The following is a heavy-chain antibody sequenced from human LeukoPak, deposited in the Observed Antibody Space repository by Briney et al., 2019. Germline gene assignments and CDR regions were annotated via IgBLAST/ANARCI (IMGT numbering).Heavy chain of an antibody. CDR3: ARGLPRSPEGPDYMDV. V-gene: IGHV1-24*01. J-gene: IGHJ6*03. Sequence: GASVKVSCKVSGYTLTELSMHWVRQAPGKGLEWMGGFDPEDGETIYAQKFQGRVTMTEDTSTDTAYMELSSLRSEDTAVYYCARGLPRSPEGPDYMDVWGKGTTVTVSS. D-gene: IGHD1-14*01. CDR2: FDPEDGET. CDR1: GYTLTELS.